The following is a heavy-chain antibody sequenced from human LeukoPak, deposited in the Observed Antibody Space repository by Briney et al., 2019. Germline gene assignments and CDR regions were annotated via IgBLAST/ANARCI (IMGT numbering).Heavy chain of an antibody. D-gene: IGHD2-15*01. V-gene: IGHV4-4*07. CDR2: IYTRGST. Sequence: SETLSLTCTVSGGSISTFYWSWIRQPPGKGLEWIGRIYTRGSTNYNPSLKSRVTMSVDTSKNQFSLKLSSVTAADTAVYYCARGRYCSADICSGGDAFDIWGQGTMVSVSS. CDR3: ARGRYCSADICSGGDAFDI. CDR1: GGSISTFY. J-gene: IGHJ3*02.